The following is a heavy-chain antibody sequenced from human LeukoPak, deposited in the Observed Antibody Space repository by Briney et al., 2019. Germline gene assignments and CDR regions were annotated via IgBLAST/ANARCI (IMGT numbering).Heavy chain of an antibody. J-gene: IGHJ4*02. CDR2: IYSGGST. CDR3: ATKYSSSSY. CDR1: GFTVSSNY. D-gene: IGHD6-6*01. Sequence: PGGSLRLSCVASGFTVSSNYMSWVRQAPGKGLEWVSVIYSGGSTYYADSVKGRFTISRDNSKNTLYLQMNSLRAEDTAVYYCATKYSSSSYWGQGTLVTVSS. V-gene: IGHV3-66*01.